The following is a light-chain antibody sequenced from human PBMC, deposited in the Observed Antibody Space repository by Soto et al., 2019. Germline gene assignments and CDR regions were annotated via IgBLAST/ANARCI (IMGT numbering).Light chain of an antibody. V-gene: IGKV3-11*01. CDR1: QSVSSNY. J-gene: IGKJ5*01. CDR3: QQRSNWPQIT. Sequence: EIVLTQSPGTLSLSPGEKATLSCSASQSVSSNYLVWFQQKPGQAPRLLMYVAPNRATGIPARFSGSGSGTDFTLTISSLEPEDFAVYYCQQRSNWPQITFGQGTRLEIK. CDR2: VAP.